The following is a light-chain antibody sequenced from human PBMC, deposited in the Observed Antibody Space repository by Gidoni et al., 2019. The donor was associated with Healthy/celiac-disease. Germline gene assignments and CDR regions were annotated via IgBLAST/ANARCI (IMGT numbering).Light chain of an antibody. Sequence: QSALTQPPSASGSPGQSVPISCTGTSSDVGGYNYVSWYQQHPGKAPKLMIYAVSKRPSGVPDRFSGSKSGNTASLTVSGLQAEDEADYYCSSYAGSNNWVFGGGTKLTVL. CDR1: SSDVGGYNY. CDR2: AVS. CDR3: SSYAGSNNWV. V-gene: IGLV2-8*01. J-gene: IGLJ3*02.